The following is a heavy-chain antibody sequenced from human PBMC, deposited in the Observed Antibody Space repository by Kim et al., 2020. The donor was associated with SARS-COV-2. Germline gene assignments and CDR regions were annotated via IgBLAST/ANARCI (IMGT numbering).Heavy chain of an antibody. D-gene: IGHD2-2*01. CDR1: GFTFSNYG. Sequence: GGSLRLSCAASGFTFSNYGMHWVRQAPDKGLEWVAVLSHDGRHKYYADSVKGRFTISRDNSKNTLYLQMNSLTADDTAIYYCAKDISSRVNWFDPWGQGTLVTVSS. V-gene: IGHV3-30*18. J-gene: IGHJ5*02. CDR3: AKDISSRVNWFDP. CDR2: LSHDGRHK.